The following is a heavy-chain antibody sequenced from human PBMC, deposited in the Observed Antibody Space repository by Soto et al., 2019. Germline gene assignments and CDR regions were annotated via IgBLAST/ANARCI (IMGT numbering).Heavy chain of an antibody. CDR2: MNPNTGNT. CDR1: GYTFTSYD. D-gene: IGHD1-20*01. CDR3: AREITGKFPN. J-gene: IGHJ4*02. Sequence: QVQLVQSGAEVKKPGASVKVSCKASGYTFTSYDINWVRQATGQGLEWMGWMNPNTGNTGYAQKFXGXVXMXXNTSISTAYMELSSLRSEDTAVYYCAREITGKFPNWGQGTLVTVSS. V-gene: IGHV1-8*01.